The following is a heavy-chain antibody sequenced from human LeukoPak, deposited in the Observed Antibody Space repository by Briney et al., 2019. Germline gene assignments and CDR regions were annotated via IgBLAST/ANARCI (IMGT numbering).Heavy chain of an antibody. D-gene: IGHD5-18*01. J-gene: IGHJ6*02. V-gene: IGHV4-59*08. CDR1: GGSLSSYY. Sequence: PSETLSLTCTVPGGSLSSYYWSWIRQPPGEGLGWIGYIYYSGSTNYNPSLKSRVTISVDTSKNQFSLKLSSVTAADTAVYYCAEPNGYSSTYGMDVWGQGTTVTVSS. CDR2: IYYSGST. CDR3: AEPNGYSSTYGMDV.